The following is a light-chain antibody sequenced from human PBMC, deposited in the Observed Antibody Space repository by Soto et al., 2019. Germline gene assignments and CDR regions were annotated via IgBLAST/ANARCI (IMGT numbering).Light chain of an antibody. CDR1: SSDVGGYDY. CDR2: GVT. Sequence: QSALTQPRSVSGSPGQSVTISRTGTSSDVGGYDYVSWYQQHPGKAPKLMIYGVTKRPSGVPDRFSGSKSGNTASLTISGLQAEDESDYYCCSHGGRHSYVFGTGTKLTVL. CDR3: CSHGGRHSYV. V-gene: IGLV2-11*01. J-gene: IGLJ1*01.